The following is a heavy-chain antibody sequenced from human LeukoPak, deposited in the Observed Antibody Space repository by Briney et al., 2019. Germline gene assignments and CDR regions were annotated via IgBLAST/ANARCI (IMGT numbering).Heavy chain of an antibody. J-gene: IGHJ6*02. CDR3: AKDVGGVILTGHFPTGYYYGMDV. CDR2: IYHSGNS. D-gene: IGHD3-9*01. V-gene: IGHV4-38-2*02. Sequence: SETLSLTCTVSGYSISSGYYWGWIRQPPGKGLEWIGSIYHSGNSYYNPSLKGRVTISVDTSEDQFSLKLSSVTAADTAVYYCAKDVGGVILTGHFPTGYYYGMDVWGQGTTVTVSS. CDR1: GYSISSGYY.